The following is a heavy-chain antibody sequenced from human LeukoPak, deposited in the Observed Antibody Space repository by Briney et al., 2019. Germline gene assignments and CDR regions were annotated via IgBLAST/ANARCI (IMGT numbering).Heavy chain of an antibody. CDR1: GDSISSGDYY. D-gene: IGHD6-13*01. Sequence: SETLSLTCTVSGDSISSGDYYWSWIRQPAGKGLEWIGRIYASGSTNYNPSLKSRVTISVDTSKNQFSLKVSSVTAADTAVYYCARAEGSSWYTRTWFDPWGQGTLVTVSS. CDR3: ARAEGSSWYTRTWFDP. J-gene: IGHJ5*02. V-gene: IGHV4-61*02. CDR2: IYASGST.